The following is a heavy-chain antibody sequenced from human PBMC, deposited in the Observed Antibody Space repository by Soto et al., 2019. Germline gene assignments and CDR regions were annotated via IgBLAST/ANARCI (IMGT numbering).Heavy chain of an antibody. CDR1: GFTFSSYG. CDR2: IWYDGSNK. CDR3: ARDPGNDGELPQYYFDY. D-gene: IGHD3-10*01. V-gene: IGHV3-33*01. Sequence: TGGSLRLSCAASGFTFSSYGMHWVRQAPGKGLEWVAVIWYDGSNKYYADSVKGRFTISRDNSKNTLYLQMNSLRAEDTAVYYCARDPGNDGELPQYYFDYWGQGTLVTVSS. J-gene: IGHJ4*02.